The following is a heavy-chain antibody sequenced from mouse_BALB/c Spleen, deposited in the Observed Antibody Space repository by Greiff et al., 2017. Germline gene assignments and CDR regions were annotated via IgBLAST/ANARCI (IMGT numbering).Heavy chain of an antibody. V-gene: IGHV1-5*01. J-gene: IGHJ4*01. Sequence: EVQLQQSGTVLARPGASVKMSCKASGYTFTSYRMHWVKQRPGQGLEWIGAIYPGNSDTSYNHKFKGKAKLTAVTSTSTAYMELSSLTNEDSAVYYCTREEDYYGSNYYAMDYWGQGTSVTVSS. D-gene: IGHD1-1*01. CDR3: TREEDYYGSNYYAMDY. CDR1: GYTFTSYR. CDR2: IYPGNSDT.